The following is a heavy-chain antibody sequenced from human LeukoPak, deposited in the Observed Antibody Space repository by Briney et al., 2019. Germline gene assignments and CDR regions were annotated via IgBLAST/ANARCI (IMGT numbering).Heavy chain of an antibody. CDR3: ARGRFTMIGIFDY. CDR2: FYDSGST. CDR1: GGFITNYY. Sequence: SETLSLTCTVSGGFITNYYWSWIRQPPGKGLEWIGYFYDSGSTNYNPSLKGRVTISVDTSKNQFSLKLSSVTAADTAVYYCARGRFTMIGIFDYWGQGTLVTVSS. J-gene: IGHJ4*02. D-gene: IGHD3-22*01. V-gene: IGHV4-59*12.